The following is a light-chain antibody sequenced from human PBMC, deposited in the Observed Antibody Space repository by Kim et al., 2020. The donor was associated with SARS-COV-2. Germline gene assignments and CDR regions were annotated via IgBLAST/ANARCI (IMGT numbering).Light chain of an antibody. Sequence: SYELTQPPSVSVSPGQTASITCSGDKLGDKYACWYQQKPGQSPILVIYQDMKRPSGIPERFSGSNSGNTATLTISGTQAMDEADYYCQTWDSNTVVFGGGTQLTVL. CDR3: QTWDSNTVV. CDR1: KLGDKY. CDR2: QDM. V-gene: IGLV3-1*01. J-gene: IGLJ2*01.